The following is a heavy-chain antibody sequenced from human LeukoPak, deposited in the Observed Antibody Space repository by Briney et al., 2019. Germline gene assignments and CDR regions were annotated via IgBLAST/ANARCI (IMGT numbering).Heavy chain of an antibody. CDR1: GVSISSYY. V-gene: IGHV4-59*01. CDR3: ARDVRPLLHAFDI. Sequence: SETLSLTCTVSGVSISSYYWSWIRRPPGKGLEWIAYIYFTGTTNYNPSLKSRVTISVDTSKNQFSLNLRSVTAADTAIYYCARDVRPLLHAFDIWGQGIMVTVSS. CDR2: IYFTGTT. J-gene: IGHJ3*02.